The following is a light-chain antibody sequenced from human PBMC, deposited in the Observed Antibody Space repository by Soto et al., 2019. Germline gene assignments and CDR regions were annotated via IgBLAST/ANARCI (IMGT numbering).Light chain of an antibody. CDR3: QQYNNWPGT. CDR2: DAS. V-gene: IGKV3-15*01. CDR1: QSVKSN. J-gene: IGKJ1*01. Sequence: TLMTQYPSTLSGARGERGTRSCRASQSVKSNLAWYQQKPGQAPRLLIYDASNRATGIPARFSGSGSGTEFTLTISSLQSEDFAVYYCQQYNNWPGTFGQGTKVDIK.